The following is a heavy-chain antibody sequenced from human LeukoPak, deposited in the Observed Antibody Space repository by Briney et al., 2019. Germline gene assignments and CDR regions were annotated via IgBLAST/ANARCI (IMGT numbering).Heavy chain of an antibody. CDR3: ARHSRVIVGAICAFDF. CDR2: IHPGGTI. D-gene: IGHD1-26*01. V-gene: IGHV4-38-2*01. J-gene: IGHJ3*01. Sequence: PSETLSLTXAVSGSSVYIDYYWAWVRPPPGKGLEWIGSIHPGGTIYSNPSLKSRLTISVDTSANHFSLKLSSVTAADTALYYCARHSRVIVGAICAFDFWGQGTKVTVSS. CDR1: GSSVYIDYY.